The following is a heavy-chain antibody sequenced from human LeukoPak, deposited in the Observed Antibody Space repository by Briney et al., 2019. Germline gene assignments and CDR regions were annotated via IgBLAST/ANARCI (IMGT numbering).Heavy chain of an antibody. CDR3: AKGAVAGPGGLYYFDY. Sequence: ASVKVSCKASGGTFSSYAISWVRQAPGQGLEWMGGIIPIFGTANYAQKFQGRVTITADESTSTAYMELSSLRSEDTAVYYCAKGAVAGPGGLYYFDYWGQGTLVTVSS. CDR1: GGTFSSYA. J-gene: IGHJ4*02. V-gene: IGHV1-69*13. CDR2: IIPIFGTA. D-gene: IGHD6-19*01.